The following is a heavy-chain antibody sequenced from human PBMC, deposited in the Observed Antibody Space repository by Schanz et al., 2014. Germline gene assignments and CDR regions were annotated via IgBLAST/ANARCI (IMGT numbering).Heavy chain of an antibody. CDR2: ISAYNGNT. V-gene: IGHV1-18*04. J-gene: IGHJ6*02. CDR1: GYTFTGYY. CDR3: ARDNLVSSSWYNYYGMDV. Sequence: QVQLVQSGAEMKKPGASVKVSCKASGYTFTGYYMHWVRQAPGQGLEWMGWISAYNGNTNYAQKLQGRVTMTTDTSTSTAYMELRSLRSDDTAVYYCARDNLVSSSWYNYYGMDVWGQGTTVTVSS. D-gene: IGHD6-13*01.